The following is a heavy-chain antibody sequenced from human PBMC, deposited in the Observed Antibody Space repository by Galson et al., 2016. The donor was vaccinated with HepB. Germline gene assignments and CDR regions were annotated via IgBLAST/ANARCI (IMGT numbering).Heavy chain of an antibody. CDR3: ARGYEKSVAAAGKNWYFDL. V-gene: IGHV3-13*01. CDR2: IGAAGDT. D-gene: IGHD6-13*01. J-gene: IGHJ2*01. CDR1: GFTFSSYD. Sequence: SLRLSCAASGFTFSSYDTHWVRQATGKGLEWVSAIGAAGDTYYPGSVKGRFTISRENAKKSLYLQMNSLRAGDTAVYYCARGYEKSVAAAGKNWYFDLWGRGTLVTVSS.